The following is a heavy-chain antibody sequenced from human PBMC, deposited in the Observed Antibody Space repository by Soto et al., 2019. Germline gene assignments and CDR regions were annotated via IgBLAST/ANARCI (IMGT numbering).Heavy chain of an antibody. CDR1: GGTFSSYA. CDR3: ASSSYYYDSSGYAFDI. V-gene: IGHV1-69*13. D-gene: IGHD3-22*01. J-gene: IGHJ3*02. Sequence: SVKVSCKASGGTFSSYAISWVRQAPGQRLEWMGGIIPIFGTANYAQKFQGRVTITADESTSTAYMELSSLRSEDTAVYYCASSSYYYDSSGYAFDIWGQGTMVT. CDR2: IIPIFGTA.